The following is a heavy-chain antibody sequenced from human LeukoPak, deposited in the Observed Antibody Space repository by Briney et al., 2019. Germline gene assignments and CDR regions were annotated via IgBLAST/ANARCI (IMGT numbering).Heavy chain of an antibody. D-gene: IGHD3-3*01. CDR1: GFTFSSYA. CDR3: ARAAYYDFWSGYYDYYYMDV. V-gene: IGHV3-21*01. CDR2: ISSSSSYI. J-gene: IGHJ6*03. Sequence: TGGSLRLSCAASGFTFSSYAMSWVRQAPGKGLEWVSSISSSSSYIYYADSVKGRFTISRDNAKNSLYLQMNSLRAEDTAVYYCARAAYYDFWSGYYDYYYMDVWGKGTTVTVSS.